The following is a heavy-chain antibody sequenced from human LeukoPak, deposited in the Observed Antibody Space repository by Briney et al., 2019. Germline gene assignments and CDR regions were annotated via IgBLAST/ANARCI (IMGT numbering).Heavy chain of an antibody. V-gene: IGHV4-31*11. Sequence: PSETLSLTCAVSGGSISSGGYSWSWIRQPPGKGLEWIGYIYYSGSTYYNPSLKSRVTISVDTSKNQFSLKLSSVTAADTAVYYCARSPLGYCSGGSCYHDYWGQGTLVTVSS. CDR2: IYYSGST. J-gene: IGHJ4*02. CDR1: GGSISSGGYS. D-gene: IGHD2-15*01. CDR3: ARSPLGYCSGGSCYHDY.